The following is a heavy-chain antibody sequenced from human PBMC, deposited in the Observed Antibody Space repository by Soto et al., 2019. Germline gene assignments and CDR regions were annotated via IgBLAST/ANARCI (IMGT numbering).Heavy chain of an antibody. V-gene: IGHV1-69*01. CDR3: AAARGFYEAMDA. CDR1: GGAFRNYA. Sequence: QVQLVQSGAEVKKPGSSVKVSCTASGGAFRNYAVSWVRQAPGQGLEWMGAVMPTFGAGVYAQKFQGRLTTLADASTNTAYLTVSSLTFEDAAIYYCAAARGFYEAMDAWGQGTPLTVSS. J-gene: IGHJ6*02. D-gene: IGHD3-22*01. CDR2: VMPTFGAG.